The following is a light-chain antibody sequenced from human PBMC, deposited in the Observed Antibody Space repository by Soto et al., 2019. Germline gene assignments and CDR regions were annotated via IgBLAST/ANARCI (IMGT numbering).Light chain of an antibody. CDR2: DVT. CDR3: CSYAGSYTGV. Sequence: QSALTQPRSVSGSPGRSVTISCTGTSSDVGGYNYVSWYEQHPVKAPKLMIYDVTKRPSGVPDRFSGSKSGNTASLTISGLQAEDEADYYCCSYAGSYTGVFGTGTKLTVL. CDR1: SSDVGGYNY. V-gene: IGLV2-11*01. J-gene: IGLJ1*01.